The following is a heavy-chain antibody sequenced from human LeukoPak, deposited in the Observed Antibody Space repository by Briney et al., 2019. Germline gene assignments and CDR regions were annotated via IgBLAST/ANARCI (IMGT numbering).Heavy chain of an antibody. CDR2: ISAYNGDT. CDR3: ARDPSNTSSYQIYFDY. J-gene: IGHJ4*02. CDR1: GGTFSSYA. D-gene: IGHD3-22*01. Sequence: ASVKVSCKASGGTFSSYAISWVRQAPGQGLEWMGWISAYNGDTKYAQRFQDRVTMTTDRSASIAYMELRSLRSDDTAVYFCARDPSNTSSYQIYFDYWGQGTLVTVSS. V-gene: IGHV1-18*01.